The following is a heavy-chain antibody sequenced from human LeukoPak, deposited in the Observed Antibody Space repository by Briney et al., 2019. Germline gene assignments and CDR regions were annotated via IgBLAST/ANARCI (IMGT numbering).Heavy chain of an antibody. D-gene: IGHD6-19*01. V-gene: IGHV4-31*03. J-gene: IGHJ5*02. CDR2: IYYSGST. CDR1: GGSISSGGYY. Sequence: SQTLSLTCTVSGGSISSGGYYWSWIRQHPGKGLEWIGYIYYSGSTYYNPSLKSRVTISVDTSKNQFSLKLSSVTAADTAVYYCAREAVAAPLLGNWFDPWGQGTLVTVSS. CDR3: AREAVAAPLLGNWFDP.